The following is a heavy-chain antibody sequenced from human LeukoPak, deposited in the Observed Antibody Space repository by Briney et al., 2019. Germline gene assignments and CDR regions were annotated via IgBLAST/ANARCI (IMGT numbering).Heavy chain of an antibody. J-gene: IGHJ4*02. CDR3: TTDVLMTTHSQIFDY. V-gene: IGHV3-15*01. Sequence: PGGSLRLSCAASGFTFSNAWMSWVRQAPGKGLEWVGRINSKNDGGTTDYAAPVKGRFTISRDDSKNTLYLQMNSLKTEDTAVYYCTTDVLMTTHSQIFDYWGQGTLVTVSS. CDR1: GFTFSNAW. D-gene: IGHD4-11*01. CDR2: INSKNDGGTT.